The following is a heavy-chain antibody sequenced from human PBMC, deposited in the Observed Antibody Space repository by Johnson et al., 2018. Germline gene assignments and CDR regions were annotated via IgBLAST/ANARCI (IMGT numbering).Heavy chain of an antibody. D-gene: IGHD3-10*01. CDR2: IYTSGST. CDR1: GGSISSGSYY. J-gene: IGHJ3*02. V-gene: IGHV4-61*02. CDR3: ASGPMVRASPGYDAFDI. Sequence: QVQLQESGPGLVKPSQTLSLTCSVSGGSISSGSYYWSWIRQPAGKGLEWIGRIYTSGSTNYNPSLKSRVTISVDTSKNQFSLKLSSVTAADTAGYYCASGPMVRASPGYDAFDIWGQGTMVTVSS.